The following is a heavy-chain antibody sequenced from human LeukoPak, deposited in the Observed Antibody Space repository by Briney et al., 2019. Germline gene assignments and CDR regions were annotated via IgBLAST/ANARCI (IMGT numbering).Heavy chain of an antibody. CDR2: IYYSGST. V-gene: IGHV4-30-4*01. CDR3: ARDPLYGSGEDAFDI. J-gene: IGHJ3*02. Sequence: SETLSLTCTVSGGSISSCDYYWIWIRQPPGKGREWIGYIYYSGSTYYNPSLKVRVTISVDTSKNQFSLNLSSVTAADTAVYYCARDPLYGSGEDAFDIWGQGTMVTVSS. CDR1: GGSISSCDYY. D-gene: IGHD3-10*01.